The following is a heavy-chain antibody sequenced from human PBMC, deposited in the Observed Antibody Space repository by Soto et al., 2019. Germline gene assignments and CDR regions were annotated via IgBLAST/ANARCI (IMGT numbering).Heavy chain of an antibody. CDR2: ISANNGNT. D-gene: IGHD2-15*01. Sequence: QVQLVQSGAEVKKPGASVKVSCKASGYTFTSYGISWVRQAPGQGLEWMGWISANNGNTKYAKNFQGRVTMTTDTSTSTAYMELRSLRSDDTAVYYCARAYSPGLFDPWGQGTLVTVSS. CDR3: ARAYSPGLFDP. V-gene: IGHV1-18*01. J-gene: IGHJ5*02. CDR1: GYTFTSYG.